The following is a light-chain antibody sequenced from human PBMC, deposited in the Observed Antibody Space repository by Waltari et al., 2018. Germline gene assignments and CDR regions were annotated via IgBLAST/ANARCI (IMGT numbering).Light chain of an antibody. CDR3: SSQSSNDVVL. V-gene: IGLV2-14*01. Sequence: QSALTQPASVSGSPGQSVTIFSAGTSNDVGGYISVSWYQEHPGQAPRVIIYDVSDRPSGVSDRFSGSKSGNTASLTISGLQAEDEADYYCSSQSSNDVVLFGGGTKLTVL. J-gene: IGLJ2*01. CDR2: DVS. CDR1: SNDVGGYIS.